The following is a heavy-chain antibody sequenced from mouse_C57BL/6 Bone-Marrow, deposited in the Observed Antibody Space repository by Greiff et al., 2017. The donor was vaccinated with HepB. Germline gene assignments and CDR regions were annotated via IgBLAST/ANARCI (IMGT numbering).Heavy chain of an antibody. V-gene: IGHV1-15*01. J-gene: IGHJ4*01. CDR3: ARGEGWINYYGSSYYAMDY. CDR2: IDPETGGT. D-gene: IGHD1-1*01. CDR1: GYTFTDYE. Sequence: QVQLKQSGAELVRPGASVTLSCKASGYTFTDYEMHWVKQTPVHGLEWIGAIDPETGGTAYNQKFKGKAILTADKSSSTAYMELRSLTSEDSAVYYCARGEGWINYYGSSYYAMDYWGQGTSVTVSS.